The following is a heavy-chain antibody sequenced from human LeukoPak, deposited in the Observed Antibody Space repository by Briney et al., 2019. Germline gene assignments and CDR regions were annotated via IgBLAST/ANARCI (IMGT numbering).Heavy chain of an antibody. Sequence: PSETLSLTCVVSGGSITSGGFYWNWIRQPPGKGLEWIGYIYHSGSTYYNPSLESRVTMSVDTSKNQFSLKLTCARGDGGTLFWVDLWGQGTLVTVSS. CDR3: DL. CDR2: IYHSGST. V-gene: IGHV4-30-2*01. D-gene: IGHD3-16*01. CDR1: GGSITSGGFY. J-gene: IGHJ5*02.